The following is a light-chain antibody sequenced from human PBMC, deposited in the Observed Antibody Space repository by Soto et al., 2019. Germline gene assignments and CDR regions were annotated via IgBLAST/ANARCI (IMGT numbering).Light chain of an antibody. CDR3: QHLNDYRYT. Sequence: DIQLTQSPSFLSASVGDRVTITCRASQAISSSLAWYQHNPGKAPKLLIYAASTLQNGVPSSFRGSGSGTEFTLTIISLQPDDFSTYYCQHLNDYRYTFGQGTKEEIK. CDR1: QAISSS. V-gene: IGKV1-9*01. J-gene: IGKJ2*01. CDR2: AAS.